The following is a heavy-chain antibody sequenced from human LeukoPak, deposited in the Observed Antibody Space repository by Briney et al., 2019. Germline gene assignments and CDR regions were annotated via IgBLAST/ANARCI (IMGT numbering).Heavy chain of an antibody. V-gene: IGHV3-7*01. Sequence: SGGSLRLSCAASGITFSNYWMSWVRQAPGKGLEWVANIKQGGSEKYYVDSVKGRFTISRDNAKNSLYLQVNSLRAEDTAVYYCARSPPDRASGLFDYWGQGTLVTVSS. CDR1: GITFSNYW. CDR2: IKQGGSEK. D-gene: IGHD1-14*01. J-gene: IGHJ4*02. CDR3: ARSPPDRASGLFDY.